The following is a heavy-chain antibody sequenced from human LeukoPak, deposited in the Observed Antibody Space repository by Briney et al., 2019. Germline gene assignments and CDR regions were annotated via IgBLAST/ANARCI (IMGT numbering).Heavy chain of an antibody. CDR1: GYTLTELS. CDR3: ATVMVRGAITPYYYYGMDV. CDR2: FDPEDGET. V-gene: IGHV1-24*01. Sequence: ASVTVSCKVSGYTLTELSMHWVRQAPGKGLEWMGGFDPEDGETIYAQKFQGRVTMTEDTSTDTAYMELSSLRSEDTAVYYCATVMVRGAITPYYYYGMDVWGQGTTVTVSS. D-gene: IGHD3-10*01. J-gene: IGHJ6*02.